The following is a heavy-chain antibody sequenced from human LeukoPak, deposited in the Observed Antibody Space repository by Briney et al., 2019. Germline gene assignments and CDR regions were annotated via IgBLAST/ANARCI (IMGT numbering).Heavy chain of an antibody. CDR2: ISYDGSNK. CDR3: VRDGKGWLQPFDY. J-gene: IGHJ4*02. V-gene: IGHV3-30*03. CDR1: GFTFSSYG. D-gene: IGHD5-24*01. Sequence: SGGSLRLSCAASGFTFSSYGMHWVRQAPGKGLEWVAVISYDGSNKYYADSVKGRFTISRDNSKNTLYLQMNSLRAEDTAVYYCVRDGKGWLQPFDYWGQGTLVTVSS.